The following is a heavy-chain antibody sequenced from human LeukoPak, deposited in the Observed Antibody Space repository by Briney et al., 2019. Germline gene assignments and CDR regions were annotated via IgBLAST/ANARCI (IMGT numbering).Heavy chain of an antibody. CDR1: GGSISSYY. J-gene: IGHJ4*02. Sequence: PSETLSLTCTVSGGSISSYYWSWIRQPPGKGLEWIGYIYYSGSTNYNPSLKSRVTIPVDTSKNQFSLKLSSVTAADTAVYYCASSVPGQWLPFDYWGQGTLVTVSS. CDR3: ASSVPGQWLPFDY. D-gene: IGHD6-19*01. V-gene: IGHV4-59*01. CDR2: IYYSGST.